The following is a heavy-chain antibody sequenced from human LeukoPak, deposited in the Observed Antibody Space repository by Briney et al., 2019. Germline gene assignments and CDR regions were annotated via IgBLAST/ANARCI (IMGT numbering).Heavy chain of an antibody. V-gene: IGHV3-48*01. J-gene: IGHJ4*02. Sequence: GGSLRLSCAASGFTFSSYSVNWVRQAPGKGLEWVSYISSSSSTIYYADSVKGRFTISRDNAKNSLYLQMNSLRAEDTAVCYCARGLAYCSSTSCRTFDYWGQGTLVTVSS. D-gene: IGHD2-2*01. CDR3: ARGLAYCSSTSCRTFDY. CDR2: ISSSSSTI. CDR1: GFTFSSYS.